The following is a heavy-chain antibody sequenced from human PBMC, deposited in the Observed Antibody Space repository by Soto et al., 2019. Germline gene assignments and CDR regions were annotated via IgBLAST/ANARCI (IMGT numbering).Heavy chain of an antibody. V-gene: IGHV1-3*01. J-gene: IGHJ5*02. CDR3: ARGDDSTRYYAARFDT. D-gene: IGHD3-22*01. CDR2: SNAGNSDT. CDR1: GYIFSSYV. Sequence: ASVKVSCKASGYIFSSYVIHWVRQAHGQILEWMELSNAGNSDTQYSQKFQGRVNIIRDTSATTAYMKLSSLRSEDTAVYYCARGDDSTRYYAARFDTGCQGTVVNVYS.